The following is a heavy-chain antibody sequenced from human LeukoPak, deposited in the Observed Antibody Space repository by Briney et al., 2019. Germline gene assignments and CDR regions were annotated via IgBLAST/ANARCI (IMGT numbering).Heavy chain of an antibody. D-gene: IGHD2-21*01. CDR1: GFTFSTYP. V-gene: IGHV3-48*01. Sequence: GGSLRLSCAASGFTFSTYPMNWVRQAPGKGLEWVSYISSRRSTIYYADSVKGRFTISRDNAKNSLYLQMNSLRAEDTAVYYCARPAADCGGDCYWAFDYWGQGTLVTVSS. J-gene: IGHJ4*02. CDR2: ISSRRSTI. CDR3: ARPAADCGGDCYWAFDY.